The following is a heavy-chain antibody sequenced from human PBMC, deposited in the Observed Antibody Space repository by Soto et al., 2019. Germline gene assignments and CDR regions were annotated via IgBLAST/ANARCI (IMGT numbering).Heavy chain of an antibody. D-gene: IGHD3-22*01. V-gene: IGHV1-69*13. CDR1: GGTFSSYA. CDR3: ASLGYYDSSGYYHGNAFDI. Sequence: SVKVSCKASGGTFSSYAISWVRQAPGQGLEWMGGIIPIFGTANYAQKFQGRVTITADESTSTAYMELSSLRSEDTAVYYCASLGYYDSSGYYHGNAFDIWGQGTMVTVSS. CDR2: IIPIFGTA. J-gene: IGHJ3*02.